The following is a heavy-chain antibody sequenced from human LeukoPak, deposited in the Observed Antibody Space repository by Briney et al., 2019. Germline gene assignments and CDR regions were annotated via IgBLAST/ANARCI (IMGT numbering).Heavy chain of an antibody. Sequence: SETLSLTCSVSGASISSSSNYWGWIRQSPGKGLEWIGSIYYSGSTYYNPSLRSRVTISVDTSKNQFSLKLTSVTAADTAVYYCAFICTSGSCYSVDYWGQGTLVTGSS. CDR3: AFICTSGSCYSVDY. CDR2: IYYSGST. V-gene: IGHV4-39*01. CDR1: GASISSSSNY. J-gene: IGHJ4*02. D-gene: IGHD2-15*01.